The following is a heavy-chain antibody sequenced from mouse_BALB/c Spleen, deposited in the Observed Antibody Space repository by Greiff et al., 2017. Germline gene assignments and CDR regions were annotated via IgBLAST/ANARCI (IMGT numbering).Heavy chain of an antibody. CDR1: GFSLTSYG. CDR2: IWGGGST. J-gene: IGHJ4*01. D-gene: IGHD2-1*01. V-gene: IGHV2-4*02. Sequence: QVQLQQSGPGLVQPSQSLSITCTVSGFSLTSYGVHWVRQPPGKGLEWLGMIWGGGSTDYNSALKSRLSISKDNSKSQVFLKMNSLQTDDTAMYYCAREDYGNPGSMDYWGQGTSVTVSS. CDR3: AREDYGNPGSMDY.